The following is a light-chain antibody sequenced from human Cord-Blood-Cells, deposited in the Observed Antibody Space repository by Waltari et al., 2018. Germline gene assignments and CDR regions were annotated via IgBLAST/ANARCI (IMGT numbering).Light chain of an antibody. CDR1: SSDVGGYNY. J-gene: IGLJ7*01. V-gene: IGLV2-11*01. Sequence: QSALTQPRSVSGSPGQSVTISCTGTSSDVGGYNYVSWYQQHPGKAPKLMVYDVSKRPSGVPDRFSGSKSGNTASLTISGLQAEDGADYYGCSYAGSYTYAVFGGGTQLTVL. CDR3: CSYAGSYTYAV. CDR2: DVS.